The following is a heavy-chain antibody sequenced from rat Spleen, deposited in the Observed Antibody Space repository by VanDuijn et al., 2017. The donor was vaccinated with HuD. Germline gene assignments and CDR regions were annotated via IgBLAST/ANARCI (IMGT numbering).Heavy chain of an antibody. V-gene: IGHV5-29*01. CDR2: INYDGSST. D-gene: IGHD1-1*01. Sequence: EVQLVESGGGLVQPGRSLKLSCAASGFTFSNYGMAWVRQAPTKGLEWVATINYDGSSTHYRDSVKGRFTISRDNAKITLFLQMDSLRSEDTATYYCARHAGYYSGDYIMDAWGQGASVTVSS. J-gene: IGHJ4*01. CDR3: ARHAGYYSGDYIMDA. CDR1: GFTFSNYG.